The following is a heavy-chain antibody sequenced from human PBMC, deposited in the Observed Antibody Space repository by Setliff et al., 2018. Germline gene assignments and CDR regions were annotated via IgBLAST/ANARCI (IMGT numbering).Heavy chain of an antibody. CDR2: IYTSWST. CDR1: GGSVGSDFSY. V-gene: IGHV4-61*09. D-gene: IGHD3-3*01. J-gene: IGHJ6*03. CDR3: AKVTEFFYVDA. Sequence: KPSETLSLTCTVSGGSVGSDFSYWTWIRQPAGKGLEWIGQIYTSWSTNYNPSLKNRVTISLDASENQFSLRLTSVTAADTAVYYCAKVTEFFYVDAWGKGTTVTVSS.